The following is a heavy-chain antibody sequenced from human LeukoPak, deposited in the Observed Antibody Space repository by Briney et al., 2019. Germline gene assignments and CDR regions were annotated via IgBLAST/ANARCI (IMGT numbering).Heavy chain of an antibody. Sequence: PSETLSLTCTVSGGSISSYYWSWIRQPPGKGLEWIGYIYYSGSTNYNPSLKSQVTISVDTSKNQFSLKLSSVTAADTAVYYCARPKDSTMVIGAFDIWGQGTMVTVSS. D-gene: IGHD2-2*01. V-gene: IGHV4-59*08. CDR3: ARPKDSTMVIGAFDI. CDR1: GGSISSYY. J-gene: IGHJ3*02. CDR2: IYYSGST.